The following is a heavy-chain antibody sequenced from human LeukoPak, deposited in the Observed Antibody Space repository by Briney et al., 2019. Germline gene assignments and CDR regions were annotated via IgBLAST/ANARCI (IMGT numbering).Heavy chain of an antibody. D-gene: IGHD1-26*01. J-gene: IGHJ4*02. CDR2: IRYDGSNK. V-gene: IGHV3-30*02. CDR3: ARDKVGN. CDR1: GFTFSSYG. Sequence: PGGSLRLSCAASGFTFSSYGMHWVRRAPCKGLEWVACIRYDGSNKYYADSVKGRFTISRDNSKNTLYLQMNSLRPEDTAVYYCARDKVGNWGQGTLVTVSS.